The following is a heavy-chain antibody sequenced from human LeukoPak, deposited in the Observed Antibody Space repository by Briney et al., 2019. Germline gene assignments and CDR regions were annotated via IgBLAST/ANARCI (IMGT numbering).Heavy chain of an antibody. J-gene: IGHJ4*02. D-gene: IGHD3-16*02. V-gene: IGHV3-43*02. Sequence: PGGSLRLSCAASGFTFHDYAMHWVRQAPAKGLEWVSVIRGDASATYYADSVKGRFSISRDNSKNSLYLQMNSLRTEDTAFYYCAKDLGHDYVWGSYRDWGQGSLVTVSS. CDR3: AKDLGHDYVWGSYRD. CDR1: GFTFHDYA. CDR2: IRGDASAT.